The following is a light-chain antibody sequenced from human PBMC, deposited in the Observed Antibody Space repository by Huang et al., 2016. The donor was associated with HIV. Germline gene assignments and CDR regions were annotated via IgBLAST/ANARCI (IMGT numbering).Light chain of an antibody. CDR3: HQYYSIPYT. Sequence: DIVMTQSPDSLAVSLGERATINCKSSQSVLYSSNNKNYLAWYQQKAGQPPKLLIYWASTRESVVPDRFSGSGSGTDFTLTISSLQSEDVAVYYCHQYYSIPYTFGQGTKLEIK. CDR2: WAS. J-gene: IGKJ2*01. CDR1: QSVLYSSNNKNY. V-gene: IGKV4-1*01.